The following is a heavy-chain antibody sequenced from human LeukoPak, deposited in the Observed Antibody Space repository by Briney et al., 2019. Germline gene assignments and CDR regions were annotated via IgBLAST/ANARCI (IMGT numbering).Heavy chain of an antibody. J-gene: IGHJ2*01. CDR2: IIPILGIA. CDR3: ARDRVQLWSTGYFDL. CDR1: GGTFSSYA. Sequence: SVKVSCKASGGTFSSYAISWVRQAPGQGLEWMGRIIPILGIANYAQKFQGRVTITADKSTSTAYMELSSLRSEDTAVYYCARDRVQLWSTGYFDLWGRGTLVTVSS. V-gene: IGHV1-69*04. D-gene: IGHD5-18*01.